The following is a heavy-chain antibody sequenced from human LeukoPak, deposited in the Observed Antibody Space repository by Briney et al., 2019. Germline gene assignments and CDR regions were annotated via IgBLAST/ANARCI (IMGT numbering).Heavy chain of an antibody. V-gene: IGHV3-66*01. D-gene: IGHD6-13*01. CDR2: IYSGGST. CDR3: ARSHSSSWLYYFEY. CDR1: GFTVSSNY. Sequence: GVSLRRSCAASGFTVSSNYRIWVRHAPGKGLEWFSVIYSGGSTHDADSVKGRFTISRDNSKKPLSLQMESLRAEDPAVYYCARSHSSSWLYYFEYWSQGSLVTV. J-gene: IGHJ4*02.